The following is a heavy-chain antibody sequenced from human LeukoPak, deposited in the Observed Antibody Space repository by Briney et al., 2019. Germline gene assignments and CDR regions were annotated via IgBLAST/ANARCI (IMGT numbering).Heavy chain of an antibody. CDR3: ARDPTPRYCSGGSCYTHYGMDV. V-gene: IGHV3-21*01. Sequence: GGSLRHSRAASVYTNSSYTIKGVGPAPAKGREWVSPISSRTSFISYADSVKGRLTISRDIAKNSLYLQMNSLRAEDTAIYYCARDPTPRYCSGGSCYTHYGMDVWGQGTTVTVSS. CDR2: ISSRTSFI. J-gene: IGHJ6*02. D-gene: IGHD2-15*01. CDR1: VYTNSSYT.